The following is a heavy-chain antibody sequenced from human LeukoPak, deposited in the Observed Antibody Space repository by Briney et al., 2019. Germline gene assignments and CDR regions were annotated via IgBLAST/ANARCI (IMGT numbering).Heavy chain of an antibody. Sequence: ASVKVSCKASGYTFTDYYIHWVRQAPGQGLEWMGWINPNSGGTNYAQTFQGRVTMTGDTSISTAYMELSRLRSDDTAVYYCARAGANYFASGTPWGQGTLVTVSS. V-gene: IGHV1-2*02. J-gene: IGHJ5*02. CDR2: INPNSGGT. CDR1: GYTFTDYY. CDR3: ARAGANYFASGTP. D-gene: IGHD3-10*01.